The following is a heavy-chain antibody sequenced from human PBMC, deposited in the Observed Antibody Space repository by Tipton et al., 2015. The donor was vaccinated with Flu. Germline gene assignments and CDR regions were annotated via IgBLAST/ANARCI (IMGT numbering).Heavy chain of an antibody. CDR3: AGGSGSGPKDWFDP. Sequence: GLVKPSQTLSLTCVISGDSVSSNGATWNWIRQSPSRGLEWLGKTYQRSMWHHIYAVSVKGRISITPDTSKNQFSLQLNSVTPEDTAVCYCAGGSGSGPKDWFDPWGQGTQVTVSA. D-gene: IGHD3-10*01. V-gene: IGHV6-1*01. CDR1: GDSVSSNGAT. J-gene: IGHJ5*02. CDR2: TYQRSMWHH.